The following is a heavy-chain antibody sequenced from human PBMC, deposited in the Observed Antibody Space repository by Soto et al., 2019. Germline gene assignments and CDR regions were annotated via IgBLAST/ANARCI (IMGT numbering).Heavy chain of an antibody. D-gene: IGHD1-26*01. CDR1: GGTFSTYA. CDR3: ARGFEEGGATLDRYYYGMHV. Sequence: QVQLVQSGAEVKKPGSSVKVSCKASGGTFSTYAISWVRQAPGQGLEWMGGIIPIFGTPNYAQKFRGRVTITADESTSTAYMGLSSLRSDDTAVYYCARGFEEGGATLDRYYYGMHVWGQGTAVTVSS. V-gene: IGHV1-69*01. J-gene: IGHJ6*02. CDR2: IIPIFGTP.